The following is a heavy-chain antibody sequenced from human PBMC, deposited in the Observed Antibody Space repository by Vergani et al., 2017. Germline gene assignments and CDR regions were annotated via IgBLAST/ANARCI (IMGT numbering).Heavy chain of an antibody. J-gene: IGHJ4*02. CDR1: GGSISSYY. Sequence: QVQLQESGPGLVKPSETLSLTCTVSGGSISSYYWSWIRQPPGKGLEWIGSIYYSGSTNYNPSLKSRVTISVDTSKNQFSLKLSSVTAADTAVYYCARGSTGIADLGYWGQGTLVTVSS. D-gene: IGHD6-13*01. CDR2: IYYSGST. V-gene: IGHV4-59*01. CDR3: ARGSTGIADLGY.